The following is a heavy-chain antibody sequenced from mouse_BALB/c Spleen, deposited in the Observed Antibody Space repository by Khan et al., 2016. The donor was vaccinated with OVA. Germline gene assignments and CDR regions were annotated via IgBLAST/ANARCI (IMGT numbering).Heavy chain of an antibody. CDR2: ISYSGST. V-gene: IGHV3-2*02. CDR3: ARSIMAN. Sequence: EVQLVESGPGPVKPSQSLSLTCTVTGYSITSDYAWNWIRQFPGNKLEWMGYISYSGSTSYNPSLKSRISFTRATSKNQFFLQLNSVTTEDTATYYCARSIMANWGQGTTLTVSS. CDR1: GYSITSDYA. J-gene: IGHJ2*01.